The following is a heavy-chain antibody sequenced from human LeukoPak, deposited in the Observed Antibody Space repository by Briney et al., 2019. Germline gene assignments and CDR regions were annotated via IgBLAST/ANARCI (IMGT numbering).Heavy chain of an antibody. J-gene: IGHJ3*02. CDR1: GFTFSSYA. CDR2: ISGSGGST. D-gene: IGHD3-22*01. CDR3: AKDIRAGYYVGAFDI. Sequence: GGSLRLSCAASGFTFSSYAMSWVRQAPGKGLEGVSAISGSGGSTYYADSVKGRFTISRDNSKNTLYLQMNSLRAEDTAVYYCAKDIRAGYYVGAFDIWGQGTMVTVSS. V-gene: IGHV3-23*01.